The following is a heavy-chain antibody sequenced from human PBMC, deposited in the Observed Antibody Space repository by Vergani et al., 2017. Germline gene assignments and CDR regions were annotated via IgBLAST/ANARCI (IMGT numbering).Heavy chain of an antibody. J-gene: IGHJ6*02. D-gene: IGHD2-15*01. V-gene: IGHV4-34*11. CDR2: IYYSGST. CDR3: ARRASACSGGSCYSTFYYYYGMDV. Sequence: QVQLQQWGAGLLKPSETLSLTCAVYGVSFSGYYWSWIRQPPGKGLEWIGYIYYSGSTNYNPSLKSRVTISVDTSKNQFSLKLSSVTAADTAVYYCARRASACSGGSCYSTFYYYYGMDVWGQGTTVTVSS. CDR1: GVSFSGYY.